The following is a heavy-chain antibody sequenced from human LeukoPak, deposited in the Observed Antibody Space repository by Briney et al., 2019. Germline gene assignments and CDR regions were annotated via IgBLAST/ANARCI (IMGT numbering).Heavy chain of an antibody. CDR1: GFTFSSYE. V-gene: IGHV3-48*03. J-gene: IGHJ4*02. CDR3: ARERNYIAFDY. Sequence: GGSLRPSCAASGFTFSSYEMNWVRQAPGKGLEWVPYISSSGSTIYYADSVKGRFTISRDNAENSLYLQMNSLRAEDTAVYYCARERNYIAFDYWGQGTLVTVSS. CDR2: ISSSGSTI. D-gene: IGHD1-7*01.